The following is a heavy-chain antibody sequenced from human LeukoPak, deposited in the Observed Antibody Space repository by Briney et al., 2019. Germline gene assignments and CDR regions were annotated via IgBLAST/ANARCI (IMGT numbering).Heavy chain of an antibody. CDR3: AKDSTRGGSGSYYMGYFQH. V-gene: IGHV3-23*01. J-gene: IGHJ1*01. D-gene: IGHD3-10*01. Sequence: PGGSLRLSCAASGLTFSSYAMSWVRQAPGKGLEWVSAISVIGGSTYYADSVKGRFTRSRDNSKNTLYLQTNSLSAEDTAVYYCAKDSTRGGSGSYYMGYFQHWGQGTLVTVSS. CDR1: GLTFSSYA. CDR2: ISVIGGST.